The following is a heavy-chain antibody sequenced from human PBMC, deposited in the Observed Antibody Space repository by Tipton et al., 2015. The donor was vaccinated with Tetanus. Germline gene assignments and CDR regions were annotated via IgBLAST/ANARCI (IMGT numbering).Heavy chain of an antibody. D-gene: IGHD5-24*01. V-gene: IGHV1-69*01. CDR2: IIPVLRTT. CDR1: GGTYTSYS. J-gene: IGHJ4*02. Sequence: QSGPEVKKPGSSVNVSCELSGGTYTSYSFTWVRQAPGQGLEWVGVIIPVLRTTYYAQNFQGRVTITADESATTTYMELRSLTSDDTAVYYCARGRDGYNYPFDYWGQGTLVIVSS. CDR3: ARGRDGYNYPFDY.